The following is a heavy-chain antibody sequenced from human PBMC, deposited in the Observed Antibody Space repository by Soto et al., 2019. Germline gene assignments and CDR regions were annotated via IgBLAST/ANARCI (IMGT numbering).Heavy chain of an antibody. CDR3: ARMGQWRVPGDYYYGMDV. Sequence: DVQLVESGGGLIQPGESLRLSCAAFGLTISGKKYVAWVRQAPGKGLEWVSALYDVDGSFYADSVTGRFTTSSDSSKTTVYLQMNSLRAEDTAVYYCARMGQWRVPGDYYYGMDVWGQGTSVTVSS. V-gene: IGHV3-53*01. J-gene: IGHJ6*02. CDR2: LYDVDGS. CDR1: GLTISGKKY. D-gene: IGHD6-19*01.